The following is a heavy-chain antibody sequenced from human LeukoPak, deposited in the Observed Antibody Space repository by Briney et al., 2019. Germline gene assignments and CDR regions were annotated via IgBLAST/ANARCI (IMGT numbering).Heavy chain of an antibody. CDR1: GFTFSSYA. Sequence: GGSLRLSCAASGFTFSSYAMSWVRQAPGKGLEWVSAISGSGHSTYYADSVKGRFTISRGNSKNTLYLQMNSLRAEDTAIYYCAKVGIVGATKTYFDYWGQGTLVTVSS. V-gene: IGHV3-23*01. J-gene: IGHJ4*02. CDR2: ISGSGHST. D-gene: IGHD1-26*01. CDR3: AKVGIVGATKTYFDY.